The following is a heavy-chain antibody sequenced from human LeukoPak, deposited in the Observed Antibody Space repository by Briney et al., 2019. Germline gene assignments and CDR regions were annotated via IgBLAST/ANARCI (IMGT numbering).Heavy chain of an antibody. J-gene: IGHJ6*03. D-gene: IGHD2-2*01. CDR2: IIPMIGTP. Sequence: GSSVKVSCKASGGTFSSYAISWVRQAPGQGLEWMGGIIPMIGTPNYAQKFQGRVTITADESTSTAYMELSSLGSEDTAVYYCASHCSSTSCYADYYYMDVWGKGTTVTVSS. CDR1: GGTFSSYA. V-gene: IGHV1-69*01. CDR3: ASHCSSTSCYADYYYMDV.